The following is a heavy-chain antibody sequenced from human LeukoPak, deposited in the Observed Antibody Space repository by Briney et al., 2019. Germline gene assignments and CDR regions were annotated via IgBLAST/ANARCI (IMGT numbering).Heavy chain of an antibody. CDR2: IYHSGST. D-gene: IGHD1-26*01. Sequence: SETLSLTCTVSGYSISSGYYWGWIRQPPGKGLEWIGSIYHSGSTYYNPFLKSRVTISVDTSKNQFSLKVSSVTAADTAVYYCARAEVGATTDWFDPWGQGTLVTVSS. CDR1: GYSISSGYY. V-gene: IGHV4-38-2*02. CDR3: ARAEVGATTDWFDP. J-gene: IGHJ5*02.